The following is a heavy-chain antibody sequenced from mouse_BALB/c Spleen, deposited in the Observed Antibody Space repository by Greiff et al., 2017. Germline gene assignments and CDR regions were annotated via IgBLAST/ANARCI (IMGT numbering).Heavy chain of an antibody. CDR1: GYTFTSYY. CDR3: TRSVRYYAMDY. V-gene: IGHV1S81*02. J-gene: IGHJ4*01. Sequence: QVQLQQPGAELVKPGASVKLSCKASGYTFTSYYMYWVKQRPGQGLEWIGGINPSNGGTNFNEKFKSKATLTVDKSSSTAYMQLSSLTSEDSAVYYCTRSVRYYAMDYWGQGTSVTVSS. CDR2: INPSNGGT. D-gene: IGHD2-14*01.